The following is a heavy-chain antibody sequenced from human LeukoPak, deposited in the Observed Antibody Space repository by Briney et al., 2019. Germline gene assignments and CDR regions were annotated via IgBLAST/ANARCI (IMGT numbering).Heavy chain of an antibody. Sequence: ASVKVSCKASAYTFTGYYMHWVRQAPGQGLEWMGWINPNSGGTNYAQKFQGWVTMTRDTSISTAYMELSRLRSDDTAVYYCARAAPIAAAGTGSHNWFDPWGQGTLVTVSS. CDR2: INPNSGGT. CDR3: ARAAPIAAAGTGSHNWFDP. J-gene: IGHJ5*02. V-gene: IGHV1-2*04. CDR1: AYTFTGYY. D-gene: IGHD6-13*01.